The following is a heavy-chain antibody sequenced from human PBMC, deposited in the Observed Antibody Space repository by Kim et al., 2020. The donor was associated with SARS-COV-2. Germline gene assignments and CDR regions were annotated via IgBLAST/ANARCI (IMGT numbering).Heavy chain of an antibody. CDR2: ISSNGGST. Sequence: GGSLRLSCSASGFTFSGYAMHWVRQAPGKGLEYVSAISSNGGSTYYADSVKGRFTISRDNSKNTLYLQMSSLKPEDTAVYYCLKSPCSGGGCYPNWGQGTLVTVSS. V-gene: IGHV3-64D*09. D-gene: IGHD2-15*01. J-gene: IGHJ4*02. CDR1: GFTFSGYA. CDR3: LKSPCSGGGCYPN.